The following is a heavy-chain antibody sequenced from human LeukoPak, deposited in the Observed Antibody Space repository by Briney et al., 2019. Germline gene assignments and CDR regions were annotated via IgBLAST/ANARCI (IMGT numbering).Heavy chain of an antibody. V-gene: IGHV4-39*01. D-gene: IGHD4-23*01. CDR1: SGSISSSYYY. CDR2: LYYSGNT. Sequence: SETLSLTCSVSSGSISSSYYYWGWIRQPPGKGLEWIGSLYYSGNTYYNPSLKSRVTISVDTSKNQFSLKLNSVTAADTAVYYCARVSTVVTSFDYWGQGTLVTVSS. CDR3: ARVSTVVTSFDY. J-gene: IGHJ4*02.